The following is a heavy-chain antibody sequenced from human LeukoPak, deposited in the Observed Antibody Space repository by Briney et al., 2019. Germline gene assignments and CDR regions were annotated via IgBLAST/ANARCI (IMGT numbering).Heavy chain of an antibody. CDR2: INHSGST. V-gene: IGHV4-34*01. Sequence: SETLSLTCAVYGGSFSGYYWSWIRQPPGEGLEWIGEINHSGSTNYNPSLKSRVTISVDTSKNQFSLKLSSVTAADTAVYYCARGPVQRSGSYYFDYWGRGTLVTVSS. CDR1: GGSFSGYY. CDR3: ARGPVQRSGSYYFDY. J-gene: IGHJ4*02. D-gene: IGHD1-26*01.